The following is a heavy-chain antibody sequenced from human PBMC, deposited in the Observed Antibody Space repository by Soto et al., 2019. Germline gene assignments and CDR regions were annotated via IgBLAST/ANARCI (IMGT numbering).Heavy chain of an antibody. V-gene: IGHV4-34*01. CDR3: ARGGEPLGYYGLDV. CDR1: GGSFSGYY. Sequence: TSETLSLTCAVSGGSFSGYYWSWIRQPPGKGLEWIGEINHSGSTNYNPSLKSRVIISVDTSKNQFSLKLNSVTAADTAVYYCARGGEPLGYYGLDVWGQGTTVTVSS. J-gene: IGHJ6*02. CDR2: INHSGST.